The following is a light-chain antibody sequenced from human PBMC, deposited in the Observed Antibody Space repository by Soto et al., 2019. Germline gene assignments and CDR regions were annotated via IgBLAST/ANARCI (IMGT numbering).Light chain of an antibody. Sequence: DIQMTQSPSSLSASIGDRVTIICQASQDINNYLNWYQQKPGKAPKLLVYDGSNLETGVPSRFSGSGTGTHFSFTVSSLQPEDIAIYYCQQYDNLPITLGQGTRLEIK. J-gene: IGKJ5*01. CDR3: QQYDNLPIT. V-gene: IGKV1-33*01. CDR1: QDINNY. CDR2: DGS.